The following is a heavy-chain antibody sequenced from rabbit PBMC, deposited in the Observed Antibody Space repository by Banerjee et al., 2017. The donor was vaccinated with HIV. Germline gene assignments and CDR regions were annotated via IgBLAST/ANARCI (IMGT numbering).Heavy chain of an antibody. CDR3: ARSDAAYGVDGYVFNL. D-gene: IGHD6-1*01. V-gene: IGHV1S40*01. J-gene: IGHJ4*01. CDR2: INSNTGNT. Sequence: QQLVESGGGLVKPGASLTLTCKASGFSFSSGYYMCWVRQAPGKGLEWIACINSNTGNTVYASWAKGPFTISKTSSTTVTLQMTSLTAADMATYFCARSDAAYGVDGYVFNLWGPGTLVTVS. CDR1: GFSFSSGYY.